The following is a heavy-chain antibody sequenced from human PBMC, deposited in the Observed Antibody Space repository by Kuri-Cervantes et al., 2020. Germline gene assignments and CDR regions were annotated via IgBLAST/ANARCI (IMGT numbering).Heavy chain of an antibody. V-gene: IGHV3-74*01. CDR3: AKGTPFYGMDV. Sequence: GESLKISCAASGFTFSMYWMHWVRQVPGKGLVWVSRINPDGSNTYYADSVKGRFTISRDNSKNTLYLQMNSLRAEDTAVYCCAKGTPFYGMDVWGQGTTVTVSS. J-gene: IGHJ6*02. CDR1: GFTFSMYW. D-gene: IGHD2-15*01. CDR2: INPDGSNT.